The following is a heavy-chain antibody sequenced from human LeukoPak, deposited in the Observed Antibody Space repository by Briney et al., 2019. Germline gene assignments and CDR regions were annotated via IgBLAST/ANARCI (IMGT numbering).Heavy chain of an antibody. V-gene: IGHV3-23*01. CDR1: GFTFSNYA. CDR2: ISGSGDST. Sequence: GGSLRLSCAASGFTFSNYAMRWVRQAPGKGLEWVSGISGSGDSTYYADSVKGRFTISRDNSKNTLYLQMNSLRAEDTAVYYCAKWARYCTNGVCYYFDYWGQGTLVTVSS. J-gene: IGHJ4*02. D-gene: IGHD2-8*01. CDR3: AKWARYCTNGVCYYFDY.